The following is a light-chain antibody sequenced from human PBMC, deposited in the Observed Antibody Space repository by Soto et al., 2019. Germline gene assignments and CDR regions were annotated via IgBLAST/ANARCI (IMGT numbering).Light chain of an antibody. CDR2: YAS. Sequence: EIVLTQSPATLSLSPGERATLSCRASQSVSSYLAWYQQKPGQAPKLLIYYASNRAIGIPARFFGSGSGTDFTLTISSLEPEDFAVYYCQQRSNWPPTFGQGTKLEIK. V-gene: IGKV3-11*01. CDR1: QSVSSY. CDR3: QQRSNWPPT. J-gene: IGKJ2*01.